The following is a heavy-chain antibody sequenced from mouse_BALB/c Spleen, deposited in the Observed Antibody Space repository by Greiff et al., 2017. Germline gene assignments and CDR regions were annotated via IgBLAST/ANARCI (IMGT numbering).Heavy chain of an antibody. Sequence: EVKLMESGGGLVQPGGSLRLSCATSGFTFTDYYMSWVRQPPGKALEWLGFIRNKANGYTTEYSASVKGRFTISRDNSQSILYLQMNTLRAEDSATYYCARAYGAYWGQGTLVTVSA. CDR1: GFTFTDYY. CDR3: ARAYGAY. D-gene: IGHD1-1*02. CDR2: IRNKANGYTT. V-gene: IGHV7-3*02. J-gene: IGHJ3*01.